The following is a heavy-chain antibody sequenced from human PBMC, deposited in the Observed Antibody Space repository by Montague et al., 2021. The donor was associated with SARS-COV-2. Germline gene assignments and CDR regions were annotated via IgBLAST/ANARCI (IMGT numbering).Heavy chain of an antibody. D-gene: IGHD6-13*01. Sequence: TLSLTCSVSGGSISSGSYYWTWIRQPAGKGLEWIGRIHTSGSTNYNPSLKSRVTISADTSKDPFSLKPSSVTAADTAVYYGATKQQLVSSWFDPWGQGTLVTVSS. J-gene: IGHJ5*02. CDR2: IHTSGST. CDR1: GGSISSGSYY. CDR3: ATKQQLVSSWFDP. V-gene: IGHV4-61*02.